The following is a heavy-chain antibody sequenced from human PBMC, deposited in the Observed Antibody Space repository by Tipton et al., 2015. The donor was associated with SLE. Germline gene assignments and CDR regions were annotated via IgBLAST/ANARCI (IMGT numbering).Heavy chain of an antibody. CDR3: AKDSSGYYSAFDI. Sequence: SLRLSCTVSGFTFTNAWMSWVRQAPGKGLEWVSGISWNSGSIGYADSVKGRFTISRDNAKNSLYLQMNRLRAEDTALYYCAKDSSGYYSAFDIWGQGTMVTVPS. D-gene: IGHD3-22*01. CDR1: GFTFTNAW. V-gene: IGHV3-9*01. CDR2: ISWNSGSI. J-gene: IGHJ3*02.